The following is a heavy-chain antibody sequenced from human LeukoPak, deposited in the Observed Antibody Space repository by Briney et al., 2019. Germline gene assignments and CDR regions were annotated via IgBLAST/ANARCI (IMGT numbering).Heavy chain of an antibody. J-gene: IGHJ4*02. CDR3: KSGGAAPGSFDY. CDR1: GFTFSRYW. CDR2: IKYDGYEE. V-gene: IGHV3-7*01. Sequence: GGSLRLSCAASGFTFSRYWMSWMRQAPGKGLEWVANIKYDGYEEYYVDSVKGRFTISRDNTKNSLYLQLNSLRVDDTAVYYCKSGGAAPGSFDYWGQGTLVTVSS. D-gene: IGHD1-1*01.